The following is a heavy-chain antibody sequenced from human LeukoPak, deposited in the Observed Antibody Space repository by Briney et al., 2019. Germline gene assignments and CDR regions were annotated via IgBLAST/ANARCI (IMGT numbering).Heavy chain of an antibody. CDR1: GYTFTSYA. CDR2: INAGNGNT. J-gene: IGHJ6*02. CDR3: ARAIWFGELLPCGMDV. V-gene: IGHV1-3*01. Sequence: ASVKVSCKASGYTFTSYAMHWVRQAPGQRLEWMGWINAGNGNTKYSQKFQGRVTITRDTSASTAYMELSSLRSEDTAVYYCARAIWFGELLPCGMDVWGQGTTVTVSS. D-gene: IGHD3-10*01.